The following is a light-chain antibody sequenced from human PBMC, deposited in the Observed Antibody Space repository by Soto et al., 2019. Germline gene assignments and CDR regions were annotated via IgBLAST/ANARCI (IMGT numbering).Light chain of an antibody. V-gene: IGLV2-14*03. CDR2: DVS. CDR1: SSDVGGFNY. Sequence: QSALARPSSVSGSPGQSIAISCQGTSSDVGGFNYVSWYQQHPGKAPKFMIYDVSSRPSGVSDRFSGSKSGNTASLTISGLQAEDEADYYCASYTTSSTYVFGTGTKVTVL. CDR3: ASYTTSSTYV. J-gene: IGLJ1*01.